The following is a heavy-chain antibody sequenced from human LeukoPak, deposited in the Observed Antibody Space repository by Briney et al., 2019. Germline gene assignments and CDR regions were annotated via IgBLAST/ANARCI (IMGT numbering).Heavy chain of an antibody. CDR2: INSDGSST. CDR1: GFTFSSYW. D-gene: IGHD6-19*01. CDR3: AGGYSSGWYYFDY. J-gene: IGHJ4*02. V-gene: IGHV3-74*01. Sequence: GGSLRLSCAASGFTFSSYWMHWVRQAPGKGLVWVSRINSDGSSTSYADSVKGRFTISRDNAKNTLYLQMNSLRAEDTAVYYCAGGYSSGWYYFDYWGQGTLVTVSS.